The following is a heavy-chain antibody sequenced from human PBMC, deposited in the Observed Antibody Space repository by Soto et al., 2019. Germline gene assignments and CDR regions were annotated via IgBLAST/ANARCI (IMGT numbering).Heavy chain of an antibody. J-gene: IGHJ6*02. CDR3: AKGRAPSGWYPPYYYGMDV. CDR2: VSGSGGST. D-gene: IGHD6-19*01. CDR1: GITFTAYA. Sequence: PGGSLRLSCAASGITFTAYAMSWVRQAPGKGLEWVSSVSGSGGSTYYADPVKGRLTISRDNSKNTLYLQMNSLRAGDTAVYYCAKGRAPSGWYPPYYYGMDVWGQGTTVTVSS. V-gene: IGHV3-23*01.